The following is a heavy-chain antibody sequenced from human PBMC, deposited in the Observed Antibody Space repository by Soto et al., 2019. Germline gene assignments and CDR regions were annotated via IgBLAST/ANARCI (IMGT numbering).Heavy chain of an antibody. J-gene: IGHJ3*02. D-gene: IGHD6-13*01. CDR2: ISGSGGST. V-gene: IGHV3-23*01. CDR1: GFTFSSYA. Sequence: GGSLRLSCAASGFTFSSYAMSWVRQAPGKGLEWVSAISGSGGSTYYADFGKGRVTLSRDNSKNTLYLQMNSLRAEDTAVYYYAKIPRSSSSLAYVFDIWGQGTMVPVSS. CDR3: AKIPRSSSSLAYVFDI.